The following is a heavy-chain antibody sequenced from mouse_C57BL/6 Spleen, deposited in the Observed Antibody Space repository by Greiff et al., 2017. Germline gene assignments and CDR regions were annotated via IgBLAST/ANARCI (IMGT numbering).Heavy chain of an antibody. V-gene: IGHV5-17*01. CDR2: ISSGSSTI. CDR3: ARRLGNYFDY. J-gene: IGHJ2*01. CDR1: GFTFSDYG. Sequence: EVQRVESGGGLVKPGGSLKLSCAASGFTFSDYGMHWVRQAPEKGLEWVAYISSGSSTIYYADTVKGRFTISRDNAKNTLFLQMTRLRSEDTAMYYCARRLGNYFDYWGQGTTLTVSA. D-gene: IGHD4-1*01.